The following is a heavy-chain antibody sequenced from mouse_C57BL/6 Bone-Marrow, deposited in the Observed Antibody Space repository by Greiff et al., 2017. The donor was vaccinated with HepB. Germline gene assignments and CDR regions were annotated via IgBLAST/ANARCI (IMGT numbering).Heavy chain of an antibody. CDR3: ARRGDYDVLDY. J-gene: IGHJ2*01. Sequence: VQLQQSGPVLVKPGASVKMSCKASGYTFTDYYMNWVKQSHGKSLEWIGVINPYNGGTSYNQKFKGKATLTVDKSSSTAYMELNSLTSEDSAVYYCARRGDYDVLDYWGQGTTLTVSS. CDR2: INPYNGGT. CDR1: GYTFTDYY. D-gene: IGHD2-4*01. V-gene: IGHV1-19*01.